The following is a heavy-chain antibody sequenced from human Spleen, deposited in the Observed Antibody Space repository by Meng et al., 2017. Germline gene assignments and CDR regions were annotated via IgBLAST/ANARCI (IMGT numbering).Heavy chain of an antibody. D-gene: IGHD3-16*01. Sequence: GESLKISCATSGFAFSSYPLNWVRQAPGKGLEWVSSISGSSTYIDYADSVKGRFTISRDNAKKSMYLQMNSLRAEDTAVYFCARRVIGGFDYWGQGTLVTVSS. V-gene: IGHV3-21*01. CDR1: GFAFSSYP. CDR2: ISGSSTYI. CDR3: ARRVIGGFDY. J-gene: IGHJ4*02.